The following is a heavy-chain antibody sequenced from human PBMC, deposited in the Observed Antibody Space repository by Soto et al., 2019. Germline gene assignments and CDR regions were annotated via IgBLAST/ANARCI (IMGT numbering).Heavy chain of an antibody. CDR3: VYGYYFDY. CDR2: ISSSGSTI. CDR1: GFTFSSYE. J-gene: IGHJ4*02. D-gene: IGHD3-10*01. V-gene: IGHV3-48*03. Sequence: EVQLVESGGDLVQPGGSLRLSCAASGFTFSSYEMNWVRQAPGRGLEWVSFISSSGSTIYYADSVKGRFTISRDNAKNSLYLQMNSLRAEDTAVYYCVYGYYFDYWGQGTLVTVSS.